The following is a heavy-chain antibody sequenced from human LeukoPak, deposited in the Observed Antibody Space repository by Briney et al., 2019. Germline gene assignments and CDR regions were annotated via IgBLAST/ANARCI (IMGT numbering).Heavy chain of an antibody. V-gene: IGHV3-48*03. Sequence: GGSLRLSCAASGFTFSSYEMNWVRQAPGKGLEWVSYISSSGSTIYYADSVKGRLTISRDNAKNSLYLQMNSLRAEDTAVYYCARLMYFYDSSGYYSGSHYYGMDVWGQGTTVTVSS. CDR2: ISSSGSTI. CDR3: ARLMYFYDSSGYYSGSHYYGMDV. CDR1: GFTFSSYE. D-gene: IGHD3-22*01. J-gene: IGHJ6*02.